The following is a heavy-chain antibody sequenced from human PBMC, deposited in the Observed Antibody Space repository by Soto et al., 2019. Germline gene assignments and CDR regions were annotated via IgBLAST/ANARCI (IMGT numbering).Heavy chain of an antibody. Sequence: QVQLVESGGGVVQPGSSLRLSCAASGFNFSSFGMHWVRQAPGKGLEWVALMSYDGSSKYYQDSLKGRFTISRDKSKNTMYLPRSSLKVEDTAVYHCAKDRGWSSADLDYWGQGTLVTVSS. D-gene: IGHD6-19*01. CDR2: MSYDGSSK. V-gene: IGHV3-30*18. J-gene: IGHJ4*02. CDR3: AKDRGWSSADLDY. CDR1: GFNFSSFG.